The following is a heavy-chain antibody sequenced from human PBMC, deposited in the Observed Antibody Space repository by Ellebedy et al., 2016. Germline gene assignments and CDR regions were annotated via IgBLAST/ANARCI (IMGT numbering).Heavy chain of an antibody. CDR2: IIPILGIA. CDR1: GGTFSSYA. J-gene: IGHJ6*02. D-gene: IGHD4-17*01. Sequence: SVKVSXXASGGTFSSYAISWVRQAPGQGLEWMGRIIPILGIANYAQKFQGRVTITADKSTSTAYMELSSLRSEDTAVYYCARIPTVTTSYYYYYGMDVWGQGTTVTVSS. V-gene: IGHV1-69*04. CDR3: ARIPTVTTSYYYYYGMDV.